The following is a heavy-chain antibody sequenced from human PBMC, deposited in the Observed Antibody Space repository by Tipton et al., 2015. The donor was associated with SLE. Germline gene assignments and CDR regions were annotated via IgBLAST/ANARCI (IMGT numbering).Heavy chain of an antibody. CDR1: GGPISSSSYY. J-gene: IGHJ4*02. Sequence: LRLSGTVSGGPISSSSYYWSWIRQPPGKGLEWIGYIYYSGSTIHNPSLKSRVTMSVDTSKNQFSLKLSSVTAADTAVYYCAREPRSGYHDYWGQGTLVIVSS. CDR3: AREPRSGYHDY. V-gene: IGHV4-61*01. CDR2: IYYSGST. D-gene: IGHD3-3*01.